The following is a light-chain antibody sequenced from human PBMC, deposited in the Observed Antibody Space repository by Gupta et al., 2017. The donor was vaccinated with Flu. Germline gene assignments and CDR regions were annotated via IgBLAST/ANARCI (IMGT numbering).Light chain of an antibody. V-gene: IGKV1-16*02. CDR3: QQYSSNPYS. CDR2: AAS. CDR1: QGISTY. J-gene: IGKJ2*03. Sequence: DIQMTQSPSSLSAFVGDRVTITCRASQGISTYVAWFQQKPGEAPKSLIYAASTLRSGVPSKFSGSGSGTDFTLTISSLQPEDFATYYCQQYSSNPYSFGQGTKLEIK.